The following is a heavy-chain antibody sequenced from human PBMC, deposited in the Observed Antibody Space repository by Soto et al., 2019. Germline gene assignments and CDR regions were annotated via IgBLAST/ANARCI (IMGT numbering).Heavy chain of an antibody. CDR2: INPNSGGT. J-gene: IGHJ3*02. V-gene: IGHV1-2*02. CDR1: GYTFTGYY. D-gene: IGHD3-16*01. CDR3: ARVLGGGDAFDI. Sequence: QVQLVQSGAEVKKPGASVKVSCKASGYTFTGYYMHWVRQAPGQGLEWMGWINPNSGGTNYAQKCQGGVTMTRDASNSTAYMELSRLRSDDTAVYYWARVLGGGDAFDIWGQGTMVTVSS.